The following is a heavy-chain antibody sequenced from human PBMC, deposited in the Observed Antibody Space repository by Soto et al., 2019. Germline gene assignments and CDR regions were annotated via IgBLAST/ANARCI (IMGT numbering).Heavy chain of an antibody. CDR2: MNPISGDT. CDR3: ARAPRNWGFAL. V-gene: IGHV1-8*01. Sequence: QVQLVQSGAEVKKPGASVKVSCKASGYTFTNYDINWVRQTTGQGLEWMGWMNPISGDTGYAQKFQGRVTMTTNTAINTAYMELSSLTFEDTAIYSCARAPRNWGFALWGQGTLVIVSS. D-gene: IGHD3-16*01. CDR1: GYTFTNYD. J-gene: IGHJ4*02.